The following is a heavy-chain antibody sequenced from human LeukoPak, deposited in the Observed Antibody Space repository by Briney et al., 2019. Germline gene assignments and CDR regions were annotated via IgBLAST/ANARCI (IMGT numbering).Heavy chain of an antibody. CDR3: ARFERGYSGSKGIDY. CDR1: GGSISSGDYY. D-gene: IGHD5-12*01. J-gene: IGHJ4*02. Sequence: SETLSLTCTVSGGSISSGDYYWSWIRQPPGKGLEWIGYIYYSGSTYYNPSLKSRVTISVDTSKNQFSLKLSSVTAADTAVYYCARFERGYSGSKGIDYWGQGTLVTVSS. CDR2: IYYSGST. V-gene: IGHV4-30-4*01.